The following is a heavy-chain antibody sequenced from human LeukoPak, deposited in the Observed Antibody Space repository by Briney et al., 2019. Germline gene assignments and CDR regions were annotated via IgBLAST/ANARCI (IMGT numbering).Heavy chain of an antibody. V-gene: IGHV3-21*01. J-gene: IGHJ4*02. CDR3: ARESSGSPDY. CDR1: GFTFSSYS. Sequence: GGSLRLSCAASGFTFSSYSMNWVRQAPGKGLEWVSSISSSSSYIYYADSVKGRFTISRDNAKNSLCLQMNSLRAEDTAVYYCARESSGSPDYWGQGTLVTVSS. D-gene: IGHD1-26*01. CDR2: ISSSSSYI.